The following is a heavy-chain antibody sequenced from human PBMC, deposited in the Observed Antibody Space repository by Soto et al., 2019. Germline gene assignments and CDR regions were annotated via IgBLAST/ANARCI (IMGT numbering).Heavy chain of an antibody. D-gene: IGHD3-3*01. Sequence: GSLRLSCAASGFTFSSYDMHWVRQATGKGLEWVSAIGTAGDTYYPGSVKGRFTISRENAKNSLYLQMNSLRAGDTAVYYCARAKPDYDFWSGYYGLNYYYYYGMDVWGQGTTVTVSS. V-gene: IGHV3-13*01. CDR1: GFTFSSYD. CDR3: ARAKPDYDFWSGYYGLNYYYYYGMDV. J-gene: IGHJ6*02. CDR2: IGTAGDT.